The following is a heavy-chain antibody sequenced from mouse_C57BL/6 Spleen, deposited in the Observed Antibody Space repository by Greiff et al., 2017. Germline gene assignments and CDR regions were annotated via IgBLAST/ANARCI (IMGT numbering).Heavy chain of an antibody. D-gene: IGHD2-3*01. J-gene: IGHJ4*01. CDR2: IYPGSGST. CDR3: ARSRDGSIYYYAMDY. V-gene: IGHV1-55*01. CDR1: GYTFTSYW. Sequence: QVQLQQPGAELVKPGASVKMSRKASGYTFTSYWITWVKQRPGQGLEWIGDIYPGSGSTNYNEKFKSKATLTVDTSSSTAYMQLSSLTSEDSAVYYCARSRDGSIYYYAMDYWGQGTSVTVSS.